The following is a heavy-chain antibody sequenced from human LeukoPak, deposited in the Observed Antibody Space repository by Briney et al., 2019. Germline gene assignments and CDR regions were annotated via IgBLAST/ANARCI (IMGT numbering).Heavy chain of an antibody. CDR1: GGSFSGYY. Sequence: PSETLSLTCAVYGGSFSGYYWCWIRQPPGKGLEWIGEINHSGNTNDNTSLKSRVTISVDTSKNQFSLKLSSVTAADTAVYYCARGRGYNAFDIWGQGTMVTVSS. CDR3: ARGRGYNAFDI. V-gene: IGHV4-34*01. CDR2: INHSGNT. D-gene: IGHD5-18*01. J-gene: IGHJ3*02.